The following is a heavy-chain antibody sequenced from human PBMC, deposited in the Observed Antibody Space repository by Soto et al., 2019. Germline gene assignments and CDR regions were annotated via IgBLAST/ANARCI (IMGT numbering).Heavy chain of an antibody. Sequence: SVKVSCKASGGTFSSYTISWVRQAPGQGLEWMGRIIPILGIANYAQKFQGRVTITADKSTSTAYMELSSLRSDDTAVYYCARDSIVARYYFDYWGQGTPVTVSS. V-gene: IGHV1-69*04. CDR3: ARDSIVARYYFDY. J-gene: IGHJ4*02. CDR2: IIPILGIA. CDR1: GGTFSSYT. D-gene: IGHD6-6*01.